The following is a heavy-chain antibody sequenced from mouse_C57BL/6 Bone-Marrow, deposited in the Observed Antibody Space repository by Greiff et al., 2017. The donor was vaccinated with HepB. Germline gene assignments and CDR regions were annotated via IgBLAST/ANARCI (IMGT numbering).Heavy chain of an antibody. Sequence: QVQLQQSGAELVRPGASVTLSCKASGYTFTDYEMHWVKQTPVHGLEWIGAIDPETGGTAYNQKFKGKATLTVDKSSSTAYMELRSLTSEDTAVYYCARRGGPLRGGSSEGWFAYWGQGTLVTVSA. D-gene: IGHD3-2*02. CDR1: GYTFTDYE. CDR2: IDPETGGT. V-gene: IGHV1-15*01. J-gene: IGHJ3*01. CDR3: ARRGGPLRGGSSEGWFAY.